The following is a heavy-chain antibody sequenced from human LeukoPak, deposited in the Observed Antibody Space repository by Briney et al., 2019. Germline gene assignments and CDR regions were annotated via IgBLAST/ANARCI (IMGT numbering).Heavy chain of an antibody. J-gene: IGHJ5*02. Sequence: PSETLSLTCTVSGGSISSGSYYWSWIRQPAGKGLEWIGRIYTSGSTNYNPFLKSRVTISVDTSKNQFSLKLSSVTAADTAVYYCARHSRIGIAASGNNWFDPWGQGTLVTVSS. CDR3: ARHSRIGIAASGNNWFDP. V-gene: IGHV4-61*02. CDR2: IYTSGST. CDR1: GGSISSGSYY. D-gene: IGHD6-13*01.